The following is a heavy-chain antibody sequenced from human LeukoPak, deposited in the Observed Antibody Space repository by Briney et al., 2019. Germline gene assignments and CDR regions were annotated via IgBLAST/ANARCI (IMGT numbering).Heavy chain of an antibody. J-gene: IGHJ4*02. Sequence: GESLKISCKASVCSFTNYWIAWVRQKPGEGLEWMGNIYPGDSDTRYNPSFQGQVTISADTSIKTAYLQWSSLKASDTAIYYCARRAGGNTGGFYFDYWGQGSLVTVSS. V-gene: IGHV5-51*01. CDR1: VCSFTNYW. D-gene: IGHD5-18*01. CDR2: IYPGDSDT. CDR3: ARRAGGNTGGFYFDY.